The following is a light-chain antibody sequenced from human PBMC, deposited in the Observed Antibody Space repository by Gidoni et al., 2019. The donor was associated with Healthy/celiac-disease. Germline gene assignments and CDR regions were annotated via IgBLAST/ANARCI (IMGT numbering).Light chain of an antibody. CDR2: GAS. V-gene: IGKV3-15*01. Sequence: EIVMTQSPATLSVSPGERATLSCRASQSVSSTLAWYQQKPGQAPRLLIYGASTRATGIPARFSGSRSGTEFTLTISSLQSEDFAVYYCQQYNNWPWTFGQGTKVEIK. CDR1: QSVSST. CDR3: QQYNNWPWT. J-gene: IGKJ1*01.